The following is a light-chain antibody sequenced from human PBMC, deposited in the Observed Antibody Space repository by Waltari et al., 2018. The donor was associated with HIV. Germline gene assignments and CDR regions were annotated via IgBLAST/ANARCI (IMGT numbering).Light chain of an antibody. CDR1: TSHVGGYNY. Sequence: QSALTHPASVSGSPGQPITLSCTGTTSHVGGYNYVSWYQQHPGKHPKLMIYEVSNRPSGVSNLFSGSKSGNTASLTISGLQAEDEADYYCSSYTSSSTLVFGTGTKVTVL. J-gene: IGLJ1*01. CDR3: SSYTSSSTLV. CDR2: EVS. V-gene: IGLV2-14*01.